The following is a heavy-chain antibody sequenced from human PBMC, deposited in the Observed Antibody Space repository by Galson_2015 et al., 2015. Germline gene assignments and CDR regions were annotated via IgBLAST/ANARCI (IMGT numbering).Heavy chain of an antibody. D-gene: IGHD2-15*01. CDR2: ITSTSTYI. V-gene: IGHV3-21*01. CDR3: ATDRSSAAFHV. Sequence: SLRLSCAASGFTFSTYTMSWVRQAPGKGLEWVSSITSTSTYIYYADSVRGRFTISRDNAKNSLFLQMNSLRAEDTALYYCATDRSSAAFHVWGQGTVVSVPS. CDR1: GFTFSTYT. J-gene: IGHJ3*01.